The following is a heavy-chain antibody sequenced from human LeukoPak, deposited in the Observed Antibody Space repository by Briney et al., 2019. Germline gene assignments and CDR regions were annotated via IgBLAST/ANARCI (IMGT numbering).Heavy chain of an antibody. Sequence: GGSLRLSCAASGFAFSNAWMSWVRQAPGKGLEWVGRIKIKTDGGTIEYGAPVKGRFTISRDDSKNTLYLQMNTLETEDTGVYYCTRISGSSSGPFDYWGQGSLVTVSS. V-gene: IGHV3-15*01. D-gene: IGHD1-26*01. J-gene: IGHJ4*02. CDR2: IKIKTDGGTI. CDR1: GFAFSNAW. CDR3: TRISGSSSGPFDY.